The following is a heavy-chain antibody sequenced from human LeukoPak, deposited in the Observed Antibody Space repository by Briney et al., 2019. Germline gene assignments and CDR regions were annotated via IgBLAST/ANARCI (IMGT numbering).Heavy chain of an antibody. CDR2: INPSAAGT. Sequence: ASVQVSCKASGYTFTSYYMHWVRQAPGQGLEWMGIINPSAAGTSYAQKFQGRVTMTRDTSTSTVYMELSSLRSEDTAVYYCARASPTFDYWGQGTLVTVSS. V-gene: IGHV1-46*01. CDR1: GYTFTSYY. J-gene: IGHJ4*02. CDR3: ARASPTFDY.